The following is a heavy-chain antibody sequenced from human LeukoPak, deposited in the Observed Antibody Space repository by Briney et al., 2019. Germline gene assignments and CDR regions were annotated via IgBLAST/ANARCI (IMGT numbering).Heavy chain of an antibody. CDR2: IIPTSGTA. CDR1: GGTFSSHA. V-gene: IGHV1-69*05. J-gene: IGHJ6*03. D-gene: IGHD2-2*01. CDR3: ARGLQYQLLKALGYYYMDV. Sequence: ASVKVSCKASGGTFSSHAIAWVRQAPGQGPEWMGGIIPTSGTANYAQKFQGRVTITTDESTSTAYMELSSLTSDDTAAYYCARGLQYQLLKALGYYYMDVWGEGTTVTVSS.